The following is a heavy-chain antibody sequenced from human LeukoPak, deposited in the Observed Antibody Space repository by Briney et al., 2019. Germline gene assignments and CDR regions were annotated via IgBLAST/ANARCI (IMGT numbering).Heavy chain of an antibody. CDR3: ARGGGLDV. V-gene: IGHV3-7*03. J-gene: IGHJ6*02. Sequence: GGSLRLSCAASGFTFSSYWMNWARKAPGKGLEWVASINHDGNVNYYVDSVKGRFTISRDNAKNSLYLQMSNLRAEDTAVYFCARGGGLDVWGQGATVTVSS. D-gene: IGHD3-16*01. CDR2: INHDGNVN. CDR1: GFTFSSYW.